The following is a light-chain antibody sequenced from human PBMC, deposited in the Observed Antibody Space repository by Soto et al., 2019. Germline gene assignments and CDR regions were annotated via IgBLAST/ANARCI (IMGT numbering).Light chain of an antibody. CDR3: SSYTSSSTLVV. V-gene: IGLV2-14*03. Sequence: QSALTQPASVSGSPGQSITISCTGTSSDVGGYNYVSWYQQHPGKAPKLMIYDVSNPPSGVSNRFSGSKSGNMASLTISGLKDEDEADYDCSSYTSSSTLVVFGGGTQLTVL. CDR1: SSDVGGYNY. J-gene: IGLJ2*01. CDR2: DVS.